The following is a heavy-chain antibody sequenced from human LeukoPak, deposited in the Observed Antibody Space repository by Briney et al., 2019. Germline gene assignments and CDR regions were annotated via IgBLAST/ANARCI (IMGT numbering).Heavy chain of an antibody. J-gene: IGHJ5*02. CDR1: GFTFSNYG. Sequence: GGSLGLSCAASGFTFSNYGMHWVRQAPGKGLEWVAVVSSDGSIDYYADSVRGRFTVSRDNSKNTMFLHFNTLRPEDTAVYYCAREGLGPTFSAWFDPWGQGTLVTVSS. CDR3: AREGLGPTFSAWFDP. V-gene: IGHV3-30*03. D-gene: IGHD1-26*01. CDR2: VSSDGSID.